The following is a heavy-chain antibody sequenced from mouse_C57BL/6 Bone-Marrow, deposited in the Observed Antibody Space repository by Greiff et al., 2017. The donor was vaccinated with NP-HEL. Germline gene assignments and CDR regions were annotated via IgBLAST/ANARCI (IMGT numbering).Heavy chain of an antibody. D-gene: IGHD1-1*01. Sequence: DVKLVESGGGLVKPGGSLKLSCAASGFTFSSYAMSWVRQTPEKRLEWVATISDGGSYTYYPDNVKGRFTISRDNAKNNLYLQMSHLKSEDTAMYYCARDRDYGSSYEDAYWGQGTLVTVSA. J-gene: IGHJ3*01. CDR3: ARDRDYGSSYEDAY. V-gene: IGHV5-4*01. CDR2: ISDGGSYT. CDR1: GFTFSSYA.